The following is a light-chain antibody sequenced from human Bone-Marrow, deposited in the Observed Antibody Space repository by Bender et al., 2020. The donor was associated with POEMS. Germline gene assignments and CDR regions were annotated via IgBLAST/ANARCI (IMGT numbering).Light chain of an antibody. CDR1: SGDVGGYNY. V-gene: IGLV2-11*01. Sequence: QSALTQPRSVSGSPGQSVTISCAGTSGDVGGYNYVSWYQQHPGKAPKLLIYDVYRRPSGVPLRFSGSKSVNTASLTISGLQAEDEADYYCCSYAGAYIHYVFGSGTTVTVL. CDR2: DVY. CDR3: CSYAGAYIHYV. J-gene: IGLJ1*01.